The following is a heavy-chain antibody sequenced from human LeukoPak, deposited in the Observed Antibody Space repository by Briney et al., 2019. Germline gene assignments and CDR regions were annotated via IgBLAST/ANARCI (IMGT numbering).Heavy chain of an antibody. CDR2: IIPIFGTA. D-gene: IGHD4-17*01. J-gene: IGHJ4*02. CDR1: GGTFSSYA. V-gene: IGHV1-69*06. Sequence: SVKVSCKASGGTFSSYAISWVRQAPGQGLEWMGGIIPIFGTANYAQKFRGRVTITADKSTSTAYMELSSLRSEDTAVYYCARGLATVTILDYWGQGTLVTVSS. CDR3: ARGLATVTILDY.